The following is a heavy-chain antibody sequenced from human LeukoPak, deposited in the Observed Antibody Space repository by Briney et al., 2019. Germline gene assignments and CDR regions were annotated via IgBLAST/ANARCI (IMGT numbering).Heavy chain of an antibody. V-gene: IGHV4-39*07. CDR2: IYYSGST. CDR1: GGSISSSSYY. CDR3: ARDSVRRETYYDFWSGYYIGGIFDY. J-gene: IGHJ4*02. D-gene: IGHD3-3*01. Sequence: PSETLSLTCTVSGGSISSSSYYWGWIRQPPGKGLEWIGSIYYSGSTYYNPSLKSRVTISVDTSKNQFSLKLSSVTAADTAVYYCARDSVRRETYYDFWSGYYIGGIFDYWGQGTLVTVSS.